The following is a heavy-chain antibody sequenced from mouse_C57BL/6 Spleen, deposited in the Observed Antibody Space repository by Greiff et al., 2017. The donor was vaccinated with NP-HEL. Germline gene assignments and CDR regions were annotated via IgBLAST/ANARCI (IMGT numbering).Heavy chain of an antibody. CDR2: INPNSGST. J-gene: IGHJ4*01. D-gene: IGHD1-1*01. CDR3: ARDYGSSYGYAMDY. CDR1: GYTFTSYW. Sequence: QVQLQQPGAELVKPGASVKLSCKASGYTFTSYWMHWVKQRPGQGLAWIGMINPNSGSTNYNEKFKSKATLTVDKSSSTAYMQLSSLTSEDSAVYYCARDYGSSYGYAMDYWGQGTSVTVSS. V-gene: IGHV1-64*01.